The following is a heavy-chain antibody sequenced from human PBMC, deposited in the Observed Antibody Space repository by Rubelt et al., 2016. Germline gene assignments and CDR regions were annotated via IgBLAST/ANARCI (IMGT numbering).Heavy chain of an antibody. V-gene: IGHV4-34*01. CDR1: GGSFSGYY. D-gene: IGHD6-19*01. Sequence: QVQLQQWGAGLLKPSETLSLTRAVYGGSFSGYYWSWIRQPPGKGLEWIGEINHSGSTNYNPSLKSRVTISVDTSKTQFSPKVRSVTDADTAVYYWARGRVSSGWYRDYWGQGTLVIVSS. J-gene: IGHJ4*02. CDR3: ARGRVSSGWYRDY. CDR2: INHSGST.